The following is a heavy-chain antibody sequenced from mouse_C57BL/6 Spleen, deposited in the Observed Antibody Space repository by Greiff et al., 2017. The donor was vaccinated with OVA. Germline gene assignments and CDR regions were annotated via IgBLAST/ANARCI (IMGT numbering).Heavy chain of an antibody. J-gene: IGHJ2*01. Sequence: DVKLVESGAELVKPGASVKLSCTASGFNIKDYYLHWVKQRTEQGLEWIGRIDPEDGETKYAPKFQGKATITADTSSNTAYLQLSSLTSEDTAVYYCARDSYYYGSSYVGPFDYWGQGTTLTVSS. V-gene: IGHV14-2*01. CDR1: GFNIKDYY. CDR2: IDPEDGET. D-gene: IGHD1-1*01. CDR3: ARDSYYYGSSYVGPFDY.